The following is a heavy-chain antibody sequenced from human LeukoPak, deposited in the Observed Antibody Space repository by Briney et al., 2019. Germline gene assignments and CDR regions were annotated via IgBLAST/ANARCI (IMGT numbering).Heavy chain of an antibody. J-gene: IGHJ4*02. CDR1: AYIFTNYY. CDR2: INPTDDST. V-gene: IGHV1-46*01. D-gene: IGHD5-24*01. Sequence: ASVKVSCKASAYIFTNYYIHWVRQAPGQGLEWMGFINPTDDSTSYAQKFRGRVTVSRDTSTSTIYMELSSLRSEDTAMYYCAREGDGYKKFDYWAQGNLVTVSS. CDR3: AREGDGYKKFDY.